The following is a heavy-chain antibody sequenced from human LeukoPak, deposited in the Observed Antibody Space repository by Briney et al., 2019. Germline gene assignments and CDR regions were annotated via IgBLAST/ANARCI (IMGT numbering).Heavy chain of an antibody. CDR1: GFTFSSYE. V-gene: IGHV3-48*03. D-gene: IGHD4-17*01. CDR3: ARQDDYGDFNHAFDI. Sequence: GGSLRLSCAASGFTFSSYEMNWVRQAPGKGLEWVSYISTSGSTIYYADSVKGRFTISRDNAKNSLYLQMNSLRAEDTAVYYCARQDDYGDFNHAFDIWSQGTRVTVSS. CDR2: ISTSGSTI. J-gene: IGHJ3*02.